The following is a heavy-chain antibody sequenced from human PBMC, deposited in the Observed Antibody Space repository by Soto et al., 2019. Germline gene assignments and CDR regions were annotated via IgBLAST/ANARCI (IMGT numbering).Heavy chain of an antibody. V-gene: IGHV4-61*01. CDR2: TYSSGST. CDR3: ARDIRGYSRAFDY. CDR1: GDSVSSDNCY. Sequence: SETLSLTCTVSGDSVSSDNCYWTWIRQPPGKGLEWIGYTYSSGSTNYNPSLKSRVTISVDTSRNQFSLKLTSVTAADTAVYYCARDIRGYSRAFDYWGQGTLVTVSS. J-gene: IGHJ4*02. D-gene: IGHD5-18*01.